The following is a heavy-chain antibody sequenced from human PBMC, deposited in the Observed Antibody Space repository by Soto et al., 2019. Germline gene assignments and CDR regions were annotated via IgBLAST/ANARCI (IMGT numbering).Heavy chain of an antibody. Sequence: SETLSLTCTVSGGSISNYYWSWIRQPPGKGLEWIGYIYYSGGTNYNPSLKSRVTISVDTSKNQFSLKLSSVTAADTAVYYCARSMLVRNYYYYGLDVWGQGTTVTVSS. V-gene: IGHV4-59*01. CDR2: IYYSGGT. CDR1: GGSISNYY. J-gene: IGHJ6*02. D-gene: IGHD6-13*01. CDR3: ARSMLVRNYYYYGLDV.